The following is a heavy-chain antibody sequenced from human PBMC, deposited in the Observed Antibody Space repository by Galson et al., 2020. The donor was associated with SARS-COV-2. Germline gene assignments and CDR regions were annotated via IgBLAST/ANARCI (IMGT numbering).Heavy chain of an antibody. V-gene: IGHV4-34*01. D-gene: IGHD3-22*01. CDR3: ARKISWLASSFDI. J-gene: IGHJ3*02. Sequence: SETLSLTCAVYGGSFSGYYWSWIRQPPGKGLEWIGEINHSGSTNYNPSLKSRVTISVDTSKNQFSLKLSSVTAADTAVYYCARKISWLASSFDIWGQGTMVTVSS. CDR1: GGSFSGYY. CDR2: INHSGST.